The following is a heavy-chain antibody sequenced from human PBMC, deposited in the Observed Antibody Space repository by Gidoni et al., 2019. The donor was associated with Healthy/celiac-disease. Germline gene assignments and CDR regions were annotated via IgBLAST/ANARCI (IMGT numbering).Heavy chain of an antibody. CDR3: ARDSSSYTPYYYYGMDV. Sequence: QVQLQESGPGLVKPSQTLSLTCTVSGGSISSGDYYWSWIRQPPGKGLEWIGYIYYSGSTYYNPSLKSRVTISVDTSKNQFSLKLSSVTAADTAVYYCARDSSSYTPYYYYGMDVWGQGTTVTVSS. CDR2: IYYSGST. J-gene: IGHJ6*02. CDR1: GGSISSGDYY. V-gene: IGHV4-30-4*01. D-gene: IGHD6-6*01.